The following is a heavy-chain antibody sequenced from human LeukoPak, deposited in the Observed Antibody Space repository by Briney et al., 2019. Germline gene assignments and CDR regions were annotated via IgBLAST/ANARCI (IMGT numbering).Heavy chain of an antibody. V-gene: IGHV3-48*04. CDR3: VRGDLRLPRTTPDC. D-gene: IGHD5/OR15-5a*01. J-gene: IGHJ4*02. CDR2: ISSSSSTI. Sequence: HPGGSLRLSCAASGFTFSTYNINWVRQAPGKGLEWVSYISSSSSTIYYADSVKGRFTISRDNAMNTLYLQMNSLRGEDTAVYYCVRGDLRLPRTTPDCWGQGTLVTVSS. CDR1: GFTFSTYN.